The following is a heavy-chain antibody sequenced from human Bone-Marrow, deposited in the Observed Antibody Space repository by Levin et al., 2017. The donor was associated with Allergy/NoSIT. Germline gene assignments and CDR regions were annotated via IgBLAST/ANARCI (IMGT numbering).Heavy chain of an antibody. J-gene: IGHJ6*02. Sequence: SETLSLTCAVYGGSFSGYYWSWIRQPPGKGLEWIGEINHSGSTNYNPSLKSRVTISVDTSKNQFSLKLSSVTAADTAVYYCARGENYCGGDCYNYDYGMDVWGQGTTVTVSS. CDR1: GGSFSGYY. D-gene: IGHD2-21*02. CDR3: ARGENYCGGDCYNYDYGMDV. CDR2: INHSGST. V-gene: IGHV4-34*01.